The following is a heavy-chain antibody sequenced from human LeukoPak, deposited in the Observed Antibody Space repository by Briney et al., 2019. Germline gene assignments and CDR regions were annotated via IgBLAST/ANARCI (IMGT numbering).Heavy chain of an antibody. D-gene: IGHD3-10*01. V-gene: IGHV1-8*01. Sequence: ASVKVSCKASGYTFTSYDINWVRQAPGQGLEWMGWMNPNSGNTGYAQKFQGRVTMTRNTSISTAYMELSSLRSEDTAVYYCARVRTYYYGSGSHNMDVWGKGTTVTISS. CDR2: MNPNSGNT. CDR1: GYTFTSYD. J-gene: IGHJ6*03. CDR3: ARVRTYYYGSGSHNMDV.